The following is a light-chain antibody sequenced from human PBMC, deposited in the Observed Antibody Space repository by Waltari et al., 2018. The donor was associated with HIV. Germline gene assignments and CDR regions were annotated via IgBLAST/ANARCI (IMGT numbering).Light chain of an antibody. J-gene: IGLJ2*01. CDR1: NSNIGRTS. Sequence: QSVLTQPPSASGTPGQRVTISCSGSNSNIGRTSVNWYQQLPGTAPKLPIYSSNQRPLGVPDRFSGSKSGTSASLAISGLQSEDEADYYCAAWDDSRNAHVVFGGGTKLTVL. CDR3: AAWDDSRNAHVV. V-gene: IGLV1-44*01. CDR2: SSN.